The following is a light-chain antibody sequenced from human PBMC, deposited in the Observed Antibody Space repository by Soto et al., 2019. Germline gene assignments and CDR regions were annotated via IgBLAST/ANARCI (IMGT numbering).Light chain of an antibody. V-gene: IGLV2-14*01. CDR2: EVS. CDR3: SSYTSSSTLYV. Sequence: QSALTQPASVSGSPGQSITISCTGTSSDVGGYNSVSWYQQHPGKAPKLMIYEVSNRPSGVSNRFSGSKSGNTASLTISGLQAEDEADCYCSSYTSSSTLYVFGTGTKLTVL. CDR1: SSDVGGYNS. J-gene: IGLJ1*01.